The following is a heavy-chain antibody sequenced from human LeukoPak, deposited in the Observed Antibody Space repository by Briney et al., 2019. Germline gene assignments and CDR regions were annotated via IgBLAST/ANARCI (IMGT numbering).Heavy chain of an antibody. Sequence: PGGSLRLSCAASGFTFGTYAMSWVRQAPGKGLEWVSAISGGGGSTYYADSVKGRFTISRDNSKNTLYLQMNSLRAEDTAINYCAKDYGSSSTNWFDPWGQGTLVTVSS. J-gene: IGHJ5*02. CDR2: ISGGGGST. CDR1: GFTFGTYA. D-gene: IGHD6-6*01. V-gene: IGHV3-23*01. CDR3: AKDYGSSSTNWFDP.